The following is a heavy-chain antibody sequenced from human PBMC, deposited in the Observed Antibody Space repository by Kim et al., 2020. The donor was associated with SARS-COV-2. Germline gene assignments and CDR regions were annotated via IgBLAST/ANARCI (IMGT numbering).Heavy chain of an antibody. CDR3: AKSTQHRRSESDY. J-gene: IGHJ4*02. CDR2: IGGDGGIT. V-gene: IGHV3-23*01. D-gene: IGHD3-16*02. CDR1: GFTFSRYA. Sequence: GGSLRLSCAASGFTFSRYAMTWVRQAPGKGLEWLSVIGGDGGITHYAASVKGRFIISRDNSQNTVYLQMNSLRPEDSATYYCAKSTQHRRSESDYWGQG.